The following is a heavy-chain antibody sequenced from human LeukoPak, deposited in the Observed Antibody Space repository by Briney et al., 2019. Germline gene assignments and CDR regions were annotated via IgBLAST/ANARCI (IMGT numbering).Heavy chain of an antibody. Sequence: SVKVSCKASGGTFSSYAISWVRQAPGQGLEWMGRIIPILGIANYAQKFQGRVTITADKSTSTAYMELSSLRSEDTAVYYCARGGRAVAGTVGGNAFDIWGQGTMVTVSS. CDR3: ARGGRAVAGTVGGNAFDI. V-gene: IGHV1-69*04. CDR1: GGTFSSYA. D-gene: IGHD6-19*01. J-gene: IGHJ3*02. CDR2: IIPILGIA.